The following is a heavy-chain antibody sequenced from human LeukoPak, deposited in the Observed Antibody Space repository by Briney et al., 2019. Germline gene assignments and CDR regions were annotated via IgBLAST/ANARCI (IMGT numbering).Heavy chain of an antibody. J-gene: IGHJ6*02. CDR3: ARTEQWLVPLYYYNGMDV. D-gene: IGHD6-19*01. CDR2: MNPNSGNT. V-gene: IGHV1-8*01. Sequence: ASVKVSCKASGYTFTSYDINWVRQATGQGLEWMGWMNPNSGNTGYAQKFQGRVTMTRNTSISTAYMELSSLRSEDTAVYYCARTEQWLVPLYYYNGMDVWGQGSTVTVSS. CDR1: GYTFTSYD.